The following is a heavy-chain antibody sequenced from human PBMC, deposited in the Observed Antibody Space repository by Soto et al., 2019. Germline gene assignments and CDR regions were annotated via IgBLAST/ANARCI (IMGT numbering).Heavy chain of an antibody. CDR3: ARAMVRGKNYYGVDV. V-gene: IGHV5-51*03. Sequence: EVQLVQSGAEVKKPGESLKISCKGSGYSFTNYWIGWVRQMPGKGLEWMGIIYPGDSDTRYSPSFQGQVTISADKSIPTAYLQWGSLKASDTAMYYCARAMVRGKNYYGVDVWGQGTTVTVSS. CDR2: IYPGDSDT. J-gene: IGHJ6*02. CDR1: GYSFTNYW. D-gene: IGHD3-10*01.